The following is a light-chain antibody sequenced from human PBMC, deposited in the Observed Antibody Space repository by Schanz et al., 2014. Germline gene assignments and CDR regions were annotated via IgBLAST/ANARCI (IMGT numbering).Light chain of an antibody. CDR2: EGS. V-gene: IGLV2-14*02. Sequence: QSALTQPASVSGSPGQSITISCTGTSSDVGSYNLVSWYQQHPGKAPKLMIYEGSKRPSGVSNRFSGSKSGNTASLTISGLQAEDEADYYCSSYGGNLGVFGTGAKVTVL. CDR1: SSDVGSYNL. J-gene: IGLJ1*01. CDR3: SSYGGNLGV.